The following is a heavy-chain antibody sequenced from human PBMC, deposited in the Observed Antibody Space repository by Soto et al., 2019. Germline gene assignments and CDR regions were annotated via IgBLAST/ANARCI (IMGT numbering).Heavy chain of an antibody. V-gene: IGHV4-39*07. Sequence: SEPLSVTCSVSGGSISHSSYYWGRIRQPPGKGLEWIGSIYYSGSTCYNPSLKSRVTISVDTSKNTLYLQMNSLKTEDTAVYYCTTGIVVVIPTGMDVWGQGTTVTGSS. CDR2: IYYSGST. CDR3: TTGIVVVIPTGMDV. CDR1: GGSISHSSYY. D-gene: IGHD3-22*01. J-gene: IGHJ6*02.